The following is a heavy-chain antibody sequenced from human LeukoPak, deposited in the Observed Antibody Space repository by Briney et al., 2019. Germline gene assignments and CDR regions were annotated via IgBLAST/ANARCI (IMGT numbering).Heavy chain of an antibody. CDR1: GGSISSYY. CDR3: ARVLIWVAGSDAFDI. CDR2: IYYSGST. J-gene: IGHJ3*02. Sequence: PSEPLSLTCTVSGGSISSYYWSWLRQPPGKGREGIGYIYYSGSTNYNPSLKSRVTISADTSKNQFSLKLSSVTAADTAVYYCARVLIWVAGSDAFDIWGQGTMVTVPS. D-gene: IGHD6-19*01. V-gene: IGHV4-59*01.